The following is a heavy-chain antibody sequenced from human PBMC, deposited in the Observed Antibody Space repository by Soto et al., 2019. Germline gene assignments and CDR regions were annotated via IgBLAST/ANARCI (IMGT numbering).Heavy chain of an antibody. Sequence: QVQLQESGPGLAKPSETLSLACTVSGVSISSDNYFWSWVRQHPGKGLEWIGYIHYSGSTYSNPSLKSRVSMSMDRSKQQFSLYLSSVTAADTAVYYCARVPGGYAGHYFVSWGQGTLVTVSS. CDR1: GVSISSDNYF. D-gene: IGHD5-12*01. CDR3: ARVPGGYAGHYFVS. J-gene: IGHJ4*01. V-gene: IGHV4-31*03. CDR2: IHYSGST.